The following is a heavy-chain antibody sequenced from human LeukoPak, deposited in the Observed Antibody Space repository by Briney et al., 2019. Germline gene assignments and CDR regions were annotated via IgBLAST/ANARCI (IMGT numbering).Heavy chain of an antibody. CDR1: GVSFSGYY. CDR2: INHSGST. CDR3: ARRPAATLTNWFDP. J-gene: IGHJ5*02. Sequence: PSETLSLTCAVYGVSFSGYYWSWVRQPPGKGLEWVGEINHSGSTNYNPSLKSEVTISVETSNNQFSLKLSSVTAAHTAVYYCARRPAATLTNWFDPWGQGTLVTVSS. V-gene: IGHV4-34*01. D-gene: IGHD2-15*01.